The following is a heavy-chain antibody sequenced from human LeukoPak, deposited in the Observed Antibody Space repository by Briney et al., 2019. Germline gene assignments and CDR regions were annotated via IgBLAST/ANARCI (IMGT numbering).Heavy chain of an antibody. CDR1: GGSISSSSYY. J-gene: IGHJ3*02. CDR2: IYYSGST. CDR3: ARDVEPDIVVVPAASHAFDI. Sequence: SETLSLTCTVSGGSISSSSYYWGWIRQPPGKGLEWIGSIYYSGSTYYNPSLKSRVTISVDTSKNQFSLKLSSVTAADTAVYYCARDVEPDIVVVPAASHAFDIWGQGTMVTVSS. D-gene: IGHD2-2*01. V-gene: IGHV4-39*07.